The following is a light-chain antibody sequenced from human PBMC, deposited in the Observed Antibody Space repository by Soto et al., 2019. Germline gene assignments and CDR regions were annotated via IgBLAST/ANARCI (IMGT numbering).Light chain of an antibody. V-gene: IGKV3-11*01. CDR2: HAS. J-gene: IGKJ5*01. Sequence: EIVLTQSPATLSLSPGETATLSCRASQSVLTYLGWYQQKPGQAPRLLISHASTRASGIPARFSGSGSGTDFTLTISSLEPEDFAVYYCQQRSNLVSFGPGTRLEIK. CDR3: QQRSNLVS. CDR1: QSVLTY.